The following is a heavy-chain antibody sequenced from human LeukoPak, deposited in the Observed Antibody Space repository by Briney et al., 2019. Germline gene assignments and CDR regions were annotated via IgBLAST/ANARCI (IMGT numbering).Heavy chain of an antibody. Sequence: GGSLRLSCAASGFTFSSYAMSWVRQAPGKGLEWVSAISGSGGSTYYADSVKGRFTISRDNSKNTLYLQMNSLRAEDTAVYYCAKDPVGIAAARPFRHWAQGTLVPVSS. CDR3: AKDPVGIAAARPFRH. V-gene: IGHV3-23*01. CDR2: ISGSGGST. D-gene: IGHD6-13*01. J-gene: IGHJ1*01. CDR1: GFTFSSYA.